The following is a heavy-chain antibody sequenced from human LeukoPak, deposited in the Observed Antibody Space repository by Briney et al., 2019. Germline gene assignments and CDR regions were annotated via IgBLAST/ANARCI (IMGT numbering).Heavy chain of an antibody. Sequence: GGSLRLSCAASGFTFSSYAMSWVRQAPGKGLEWVSAISGSGGSTYYADSAKGRFTISRDNSKNTLYLQMNSLRAEDTAVYYCAKDLAPYYYDSSGFDFDIWGQGTMVTVSS. J-gene: IGHJ3*02. V-gene: IGHV3-23*01. CDR3: AKDLAPYYYDSSGFDFDI. D-gene: IGHD3-22*01. CDR1: GFTFSSYA. CDR2: ISGSGGST.